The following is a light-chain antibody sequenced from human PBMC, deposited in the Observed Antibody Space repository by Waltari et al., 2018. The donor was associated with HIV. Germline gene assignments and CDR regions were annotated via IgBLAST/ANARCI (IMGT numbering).Light chain of an antibody. CDR2: EVS. CDR3: CSYTIGRTLV. CDR1: TSPVGISKY. J-gene: IGLJ1*01. V-gene: IGLV2-14*01. Sequence: QSALTPPASASGSPGQSITISCTVPTSPVGISKYVSWYQQHSGKAPKVMIYEVSHRPSGVSHRFSGSKSGNTASLTISGLQAEDEADYYCCSYTIGRTLVFGTGTKVAV.